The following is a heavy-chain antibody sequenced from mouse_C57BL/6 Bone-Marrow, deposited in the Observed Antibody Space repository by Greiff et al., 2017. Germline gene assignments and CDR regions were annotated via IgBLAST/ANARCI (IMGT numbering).Heavy chain of an antibody. CDR1: GYTFTSYW. Sequence: QVQLKQSGAELVKPGASVKLSCKASGYTFTSYWMHWVKQRPGQGLEWIGMIHPNSGSTNYNEKFKSKATLTVDKSSSTAYMQLSSLTSEDSAVYYCAREKVVRYWYFDVWGTGTTVTVSS. CDR2: IHPNSGST. V-gene: IGHV1-64*01. J-gene: IGHJ1*03. D-gene: IGHD1-1*01. CDR3: AREKVVRYWYFDV.